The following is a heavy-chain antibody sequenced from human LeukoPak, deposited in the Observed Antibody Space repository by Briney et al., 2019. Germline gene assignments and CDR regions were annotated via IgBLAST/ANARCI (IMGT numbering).Heavy chain of an antibody. CDR1: GYTFTGYY. CDR3: ARDYSSSWYKAALYYYYGMDV. V-gene: IGHV1-2*02. D-gene: IGHD6-13*01. J-gene: IGHJ6*02. Sequence: ASVKVSCKASGYTFTGYYMHWVRQAPGQGLEWMGWINPNSGGTNYAQKFQGRVTMTRDTFISTAYMELSRLRSDDTAVYYCARDYSSSWYKAALYYYYGMDVWGQGTTVTVSS. CDR2: INPNSGGT.